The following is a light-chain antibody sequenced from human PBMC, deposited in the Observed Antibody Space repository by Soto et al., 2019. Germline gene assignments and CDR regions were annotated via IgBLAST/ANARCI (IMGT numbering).Light chain of an antibody. CDR2: GNS. CDR1: SSYIGAGYD. J-gene: IGLJ3*02. CDR3: QAYDGSLRGSV. Sequence: QSVLTQPPSVSGAPGQRVTISCTGTSSYIGAGYDVHWYQQLPGTAPKLLIYGNSNRPSGVPDRFSGSKSGTSVSLAITGGQAEDEADYYCQAYDGSLRGSVFGGGTKLTVL. V-gene: IGLV1-40*01.